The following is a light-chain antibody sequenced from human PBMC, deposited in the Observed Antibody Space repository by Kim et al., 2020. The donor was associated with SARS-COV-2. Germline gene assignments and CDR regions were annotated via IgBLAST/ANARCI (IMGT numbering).Light chain of an antibody. Sequence: GLSINFYCTETSSDVGGWNYVSRYQHNPGKAPKRLIYNVSNRPSGVSDRCSGSKSGNTASLTISGLQAEDEADYYCSSYTSRMTYVFGTGTKVTVL. J-gene: IGLJ1*01. CDR1: SSDVGGWNY. CDR3: SSYTSRMTYV. V-gene: IGLV2-14*03. CDR2: NVS.